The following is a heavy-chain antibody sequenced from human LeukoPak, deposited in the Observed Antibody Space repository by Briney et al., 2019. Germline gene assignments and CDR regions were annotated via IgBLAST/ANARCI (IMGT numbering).Heavy chain of an antibody. CDR2: INPSGGST. V-gene: IGHV1-46*03. CDR1: AYTFTNYY. Sequence: ASVKVSCKASAYTFTNYYIHWVRQAPGQGLEWMGIINPSGGSTNYAQKFQGRVTVTRATSTSTVYMELSSLRSEDTAVYYCAMPRPGSYYYFEYWGEGTLVTVSS. D-gene: IGHD1-26*01. CDR3: AMPRPGSYYYFEY. J-gene: IGHJ4*02.